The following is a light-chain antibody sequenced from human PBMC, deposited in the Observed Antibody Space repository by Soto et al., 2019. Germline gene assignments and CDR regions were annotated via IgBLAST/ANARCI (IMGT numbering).Light chain of an antibody. CDR2: RNH. CDR1: RSNVGTYA. V-gene: IGLV1-44*01. Sequence: QSVLTQSPSASATPGQRVTMSCSGTRSNVGTYAVNWYQQLPGTAPTLLIFRNHQRPSGVPDRFSGSKSGTSASLAISAPHSEDEADYYCAAWDDSLRAVVFGGGTKLTVL. CDR3: AAWDDSLRAVV. J-gene: IGLJ2*01.